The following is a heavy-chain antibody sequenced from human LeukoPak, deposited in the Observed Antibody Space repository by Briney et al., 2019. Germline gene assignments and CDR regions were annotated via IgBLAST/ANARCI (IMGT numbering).Heavy chain of an antibody. V-gene: IGHV3-23*01. J-gene: IGHJ5*02. CDR3: ARSRITMVRGVGYNWFDP. CDR2: ISGSGSST. CDR1: GFTFSSYA. D-gene: IGHD3-10*01. Sequence: GGSLRLSCAASGFTFSSYAMNWVRQAPGKGLEWVSVISGSGSSTDYADSVKGRFTISRDNSKNTLSLQMNSLRAEDTAVYYCARSRITMVRGVGYNWFDPWGQGTLVTVSS.